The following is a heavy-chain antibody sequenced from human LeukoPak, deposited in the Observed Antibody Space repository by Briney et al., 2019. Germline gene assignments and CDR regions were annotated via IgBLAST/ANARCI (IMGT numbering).Heavy chain of an antibody. J-gene: IGHJ4*02. D-gene: IGHD6-13*01. CDR1: GFTFSRYW. CDR3: ATLAAAGTNY. CDR2: ADYDGSDT. V-gene: IGHV3-74*01. Sequence: GGSLRLSCAASGFTFSRYWMHWVRQAPGKGLVWVSRADYDGSDTSYADSVRGRFTISRDNAKNTLYLQMNSLSAEDTAVYYFATLAAAGTNYWGQGTLVTVSS.